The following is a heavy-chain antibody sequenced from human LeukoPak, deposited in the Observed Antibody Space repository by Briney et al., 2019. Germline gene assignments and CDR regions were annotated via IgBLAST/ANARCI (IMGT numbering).Heavy chain of an antibody. V-gene: IGHV5-51*01. D-gene: IGHD3-16*01. CDR2: IYPGDSDT. Sequence: GESLKISCKGSGYRFTSYWIGWVRQMPGKGLEWMGFIYPGDSDTRYSPSFQGQVTISADKSISTVYLQWSSLKASDTAMYYCARGGEYSYASSDYWGQGTLVTVSS. CDR3: ARGGEYSYASSDY. J-gene: IGHJ4*02. CDR1: GYRFTSYW.